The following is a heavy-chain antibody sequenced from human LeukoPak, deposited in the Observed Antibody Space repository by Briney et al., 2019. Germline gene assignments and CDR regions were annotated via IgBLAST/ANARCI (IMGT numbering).Heavy chain of an antibody. J-gene: IGHJ4*02. D-gene: IGHD2-2*01. CDR2: INHSGST. V-gene: IGHV4-34*01. CDR3: ARLRAAPWGFDY. Sequence: SETLSLTCAVYGGSFSGYYWSWIRQPPGKGLEWIGEINHSGSTNYNPSLKSRVSISVDTTKNQFSLKLNSVTAADTALYYCARLRAAPWGFDYWGQGSLVPVSS. CDR1: GGSFSGYY.